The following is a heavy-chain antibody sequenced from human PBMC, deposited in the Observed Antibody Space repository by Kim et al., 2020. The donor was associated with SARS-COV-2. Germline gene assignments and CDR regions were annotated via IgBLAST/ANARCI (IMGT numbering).Heavy chain of an antibody. Sequence: SVKVSCKASEGTFSSYAISWVRQAPGQGLEGMGGIIPMYGRANYAQKFQGRVTITADESTSTAYVELRSLGAEDTAVCYCARSSPYDFWSGYYLNYGMEVWSQGNTVTVSS. CDR1: EGTFSSYA. CDR3: ARSSPYDFWSGYYLNYGMEV. V-gene: IGHV1-69*13. J-gene: IGHJ6*02. CDR2: IIPMYGRA. D-gene: IGHD3-3*01.